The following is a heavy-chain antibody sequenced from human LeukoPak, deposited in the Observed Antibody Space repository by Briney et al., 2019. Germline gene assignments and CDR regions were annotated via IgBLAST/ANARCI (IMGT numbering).Heavy chain of an antibody. CDR1: GFTFSSYG. D-gene: IGHD2-15*01. CDR2: IRCDGSNK. CDR3: ANVYNRGDCNGGSCYLFDY. J-gene: IGHJ4*02. Sequence: GGSLRLSCAASGFTFSSYGMHWVRQAPGKGLEWVAFIRCDGSNKYYADSVKGRFTISRDNSKNTLYLQMNSLRAEDTAVYYCANVYNRGDCNGGSCYLFDYWGQGTLVTVSS. V-gene: IGHV3-30*02.